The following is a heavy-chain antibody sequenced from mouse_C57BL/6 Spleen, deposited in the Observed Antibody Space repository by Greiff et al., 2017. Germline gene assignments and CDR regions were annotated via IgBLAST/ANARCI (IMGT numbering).Heavy chain of an antibody. V-gene: IGHV3-6*01. Sequence: ESGPGLVKPSQSLSLTCSVTGYSITSGYYWNWIRQFPGNNLEWMGYISYDGSNNYNPSLKNRLSISRDTSKNQFCLKLNYVTTEDTATNYCAEGGYHEGEYFDVWGTGTTVTVSS. CDR2: ISYDGSN. J-gene: IGHJ1*03. D-gene: IGHD2-14*01. CDR1: GYSITSGYY. CDR3: AEGGYHEGEYFDV.